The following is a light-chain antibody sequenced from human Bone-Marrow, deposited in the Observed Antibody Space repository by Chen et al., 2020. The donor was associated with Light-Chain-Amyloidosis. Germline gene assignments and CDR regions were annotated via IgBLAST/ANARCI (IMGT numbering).Light chain of an antibody. J-gene: IGLJ1*01. V-gene: IGLV2-14*01. CDR3: SSYTITNTLV. CDR2: EVT. CDR1: SSDVGGDNH. Sequence: QSAMIQPPSVSGSPGQPITISCPGTSSDVGGDNHVSWYQQHPDKAPKLMIYEVTNRHAWVPDRFSGSKSDNTASRTISGLQTEDEADYFCSSYTITNTLVFGSGTRVTVL.